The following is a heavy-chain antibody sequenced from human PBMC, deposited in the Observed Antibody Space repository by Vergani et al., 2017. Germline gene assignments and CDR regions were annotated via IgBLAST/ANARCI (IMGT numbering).Heavy chain of an antibody. Sequence: EVQLVESGGGLVQPGGSLRLSCAASGFTFSSYWMSWVRQAPGKGREWVANIKQDGSEKYYVDSVKGRFTISRDNAKNSLYLQMNSLRAEDTAVYYCARALGATYYYYYYMDVWGKGTTVTVSS. D-gene: IGHD1-26*01. V-gene: IGHV3-7*03. CDR1: GFTFSSYW. CDR3: ARALGATYYYYYYMDV. J-gene: IGHJ6*03. CDR2: IKQDGSEK.